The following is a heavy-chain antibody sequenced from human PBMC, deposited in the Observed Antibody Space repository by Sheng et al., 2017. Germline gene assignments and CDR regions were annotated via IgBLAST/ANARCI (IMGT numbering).Heavy chain of an antibody. Sequence: EVQVVESGGGLVKPGGSLRLSCAASGFTFSSYSMNWVRQAPGKGLEWVSYISSSSNNIYYADSVKGRFTISRDNAKNSLYLQMNSLRAEDTAVYYCARDRYYDSGGYYYDAFDIWGQGTMVTVSS. J-gene: IGHJ3*02. V-gene: IGHV3-21*01. CDR1: GFTFSSYS. CDR2: ISSSSNNI. CDR3: ARDRYYDSGGYYYDAFDI. D-gene: IGHD3-22*01.